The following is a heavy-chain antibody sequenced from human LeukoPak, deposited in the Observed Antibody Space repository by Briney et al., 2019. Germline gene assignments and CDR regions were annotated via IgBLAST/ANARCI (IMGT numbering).Heavy chain of an antibody. CDR3: ARGGYDSSGYRFDY. CDR2: ISYDGSNK. CDR1: GFTFSSYA. J-gene: IGHJ4*02. D-gene: IGHD3-22*01. V-gene: IGHV3-30*01. Sequence: GGSLRLSCAASGFTFSSYAMHWVRQAPGKGLEWVAVISYDGSNKYADSVKGRFTISRDNSKNTLYLQMNSLRAEDTAVYYCARGGYDSSGYRFDYWGQGTLVTVSS.